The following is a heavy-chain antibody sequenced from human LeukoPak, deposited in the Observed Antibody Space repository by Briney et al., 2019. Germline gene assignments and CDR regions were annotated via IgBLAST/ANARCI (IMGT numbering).Heavy chain of an antibody. CDR3: AGGGSSSWYYYYMDV. V-gene: IGHV4-59*01. Sequence: SETLSLTCTVSGGSISSYYWSWIRQPPGKGLEWIGYIYFSGSTNYNPSLKSRVTISVDTSKNQFSLKLSSVTAADTAVYYCAGGGSSSWYYYYMDVWGKGTTVTISS. D-gene: IGHD6-13*01. J-gene: IGHJ6*03. CDR1: GGSISSYY. CDR2: IYFSGST.